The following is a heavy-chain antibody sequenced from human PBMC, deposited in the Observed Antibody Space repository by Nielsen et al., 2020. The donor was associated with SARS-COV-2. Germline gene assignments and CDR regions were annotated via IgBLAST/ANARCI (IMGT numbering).Heavy chain of an antibody. Sequence: GESLKISYAASGFTVSSNYMSWVRQAPGKGLEWVSVIYSGGSTYYADSVKGRFTISRDNSKNTLYLQMNSLRAEDTAVYYCARENYGDYVSWFDPWGQGTLVTVSS. V-gene: IGHV3-53*01. CDR3: ARENYGDYVSWFDP. J-gene: IGHJ5*02. CDR2: IYSGGST. D-gene: IGHD4-17*01. CDR1: GFTVSSNY.